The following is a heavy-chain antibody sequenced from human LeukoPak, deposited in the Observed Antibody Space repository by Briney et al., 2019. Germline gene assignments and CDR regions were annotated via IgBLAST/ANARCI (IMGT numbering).Heavy chain of an antibody. CDR3: ARRRYYDASGYLE. Sequence: NPSETLSLTCSVSGDSISRSDSYWDWIRQPQGKGLEWIGTLYYTGRTYYSPSLKSRPTMSVDTSNNQFSLNLSSVTAADTAGYYCARRRYYDASGYLEWGQGTLLSVSS. V-gene: IGHV4-39*01. CDR2: LYYTGRT. CDR1: GDSISRSDSY. J-gene: IGHJ1*01. D-gene: IGHD3-22*01.